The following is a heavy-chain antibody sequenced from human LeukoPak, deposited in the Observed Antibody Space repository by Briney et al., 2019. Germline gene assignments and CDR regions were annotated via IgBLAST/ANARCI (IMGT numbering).Heavy chain of an antibody. CDR3: ARGSVTTTNQTIDY. Sequence: SETLSLTCAVYGGSFSGYYSSWIRQPPGKGLEWIGEINHSGSTNYNPSLKSRVTISVDTSKNQFSLKLSSVTAADTAVYYCARGSVTTTNQTIDYWGQGTLVTVSS. V-gene: IGHV4-34*01. CDR1: GGSFSGYY. J-gene: IGHJ4*02. D-gene: IGHD4-17*01. CDR2: INHSGST.